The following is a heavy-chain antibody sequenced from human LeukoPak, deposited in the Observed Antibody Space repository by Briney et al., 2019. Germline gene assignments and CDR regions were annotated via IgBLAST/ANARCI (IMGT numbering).Heavy chain of an antibody. Sequence: GASVKVSCKASGYTFTGYYMHWVRQAPGQGLEWMGWINPNSGGTNYAQKFQGRVTMTRDTSISTAYMELSRLRSDDTAVYYCARDFSRTDYDPGYFDLWSRGTLVTVSS. J-gene: IGHJ2*01. V-gene: IGHV1-2*02. CDR1: GYTFTGYY. CDR3: ARDFSRTDYDPGYFDL. CDR2: INPNSGGT. D-gene: IGHD3-22*01.